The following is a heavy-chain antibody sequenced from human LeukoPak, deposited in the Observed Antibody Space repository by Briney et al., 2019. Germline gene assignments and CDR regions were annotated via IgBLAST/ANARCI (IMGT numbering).Heavy chain of an antibody. Sequence: ASVKVSCKASGYTFTSYGSSWVRQAPGQGLEGMGWSSAYNGNTNYAQKLQGRVTMTTDTSTSTAYMELRRLSSDDTAVYYCARGGGEQWLVRRYYFDYWAREPWSPSPQ. D-gene: IGHD6-19*01. J-gene: IGHJ4*02. V-gene: IGHV1-18*04. CDR2: SSAYNGNT. CDR3: ARGGGEQWLVRRYYFDY. CDR1: GYTFTSYG.